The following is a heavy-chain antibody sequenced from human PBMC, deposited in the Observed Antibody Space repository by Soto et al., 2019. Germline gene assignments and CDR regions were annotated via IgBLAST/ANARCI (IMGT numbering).Heavy chain of an antibody. V-gene: IGHV1-18*01. D-gene: IGHD4-17*01. Sequence: GASVKVSCKASGYTFTSYGISWVRQAPGQGLEWMGWISAYNGNTNYAQKLQGRVTMTTDTSTSTAYMELRSLRSDDTAVYYCARDEGNDYGDYVNYFDYWGQGTLVTVSS. CDR1: GYTFTSYG. CDR2: ISAYNGNT. CDR3: ARDEGNDYGDYVNYFDY. J-gene: IGHJ4*02.